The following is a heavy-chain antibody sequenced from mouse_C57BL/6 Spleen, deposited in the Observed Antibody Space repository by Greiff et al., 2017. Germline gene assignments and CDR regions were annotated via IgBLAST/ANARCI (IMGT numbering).Heavy chain of an antibody. V-gene: IGHV5-4*01. CDR3: ARRYFDV. J-gene: IGHJ1*03. CDR1: GFTFSSYA. Sequence: EVQRVESGGGLVKPGGSLKLSCAASGFTFSSYAMSWVRQTPEKRLEWVATISDGGSYTYYPDNVKGRFTISRDNAKNNLYLQMSHLKSEDTAMYYCARRYFDVWGTGTTVTVSS. CDR2: ISDGGSYT.